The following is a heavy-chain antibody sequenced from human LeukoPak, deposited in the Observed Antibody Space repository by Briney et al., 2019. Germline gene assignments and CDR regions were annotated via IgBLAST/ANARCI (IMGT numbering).Heavy chain of an antibody. V-gene: IGHV4-61*02. D-gene: IGHD3-22*01. CDR2: IYTSGST. J-gene: IGHJ3*02. CDR1: GGSISSTSYY. Sequence: SETLSLTCTVSGGSISSTSYYWSWIRQPAGKGLEWIGRIYTSGSTNYNPSLKSRVTISVDTSKNQFSLKLRSVTAADTAVYYCARDRYYYDSSSYYSAFDTWGQGTMVTVSS. CDR3: ARDRYYYDSSSYYSAFDT.